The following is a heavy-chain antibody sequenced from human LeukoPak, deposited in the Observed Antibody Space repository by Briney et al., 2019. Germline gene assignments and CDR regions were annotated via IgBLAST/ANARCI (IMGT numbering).Heavy chain of an antibody. CDR3: ARDRVISTGFDP. Sequence: ASVKVSCKASGYTFTGYYMHWVRQAPGQGPEWMGWINPNSGGTNYAQKFQGRVTMTRDTSISTAYMELSRLRSDDTAVYYCARDRVISTGFDPWGQGTLVTVSS. CDR2: INPNSGGT. J-gene: IGHJ5*02. CDR1: GYTFTGYY. D-gene: IGHD1-14*01. V-gene: IGHV1-2*02.